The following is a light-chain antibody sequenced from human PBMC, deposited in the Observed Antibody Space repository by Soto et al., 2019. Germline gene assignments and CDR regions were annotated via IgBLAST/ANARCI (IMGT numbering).Light chain of an antibody. CDR2: GAS. Sequence: EIMMTQSPATLSVSPGERATLSCRASLTIRTYLAWYQHKPGQAPRLLIYGASTRATGIPARFSGSGSGTEFTLNISSLQSEDFAIYYCHQYNLWPWTFGQGNRVEI. CDR1: LTIRTY. J-gene: IGKJ1*01. V-gene: IGKV3D-15*01. CDR3: HQYNLWPWT.